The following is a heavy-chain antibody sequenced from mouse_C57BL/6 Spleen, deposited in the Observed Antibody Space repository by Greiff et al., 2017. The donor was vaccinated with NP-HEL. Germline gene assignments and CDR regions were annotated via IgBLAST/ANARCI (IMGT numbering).Heavy chain of an antibody. Sequence: QVQLQQSGAELARPGASVKLSCKASGYTFTSYGISWVKQRTGQGLEWIGEIYPRSGNTYYNEKFKGKATLTADKSSSTAYMELRSLTSEDSAVYFCARKGDYGSSDYFDYWGQGTTLTVSS. CDR2: IYPRSGNT. D-gene: IGHD1-1*01. V-gene: IGHV1-81*01. CDR3: ARKGDYGSSDYFDY. CDR1: GYTFTSYG. J-gene: IGHJ2*01.